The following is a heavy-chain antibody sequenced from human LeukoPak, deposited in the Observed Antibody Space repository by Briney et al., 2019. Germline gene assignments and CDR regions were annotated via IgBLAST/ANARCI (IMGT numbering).Heavy chain of an antibody. Sequence: ASVKVSCKASGYTFTGYYMHWVRQAPGQGLEWMGWINPNSGGTNYAQKFQGRVTMTRDTSISTAYMELSRLRSDDTAVYYCARASCGGDCYSFDYWGQGTLVTVSS. CDR1: GYTFTGYY. J-gene: IGHJ4*02. CDR3: ARASCGGDCYSFDY. D-gene: IGHD2-21*02. CDR2: INPNSGGT. V-gene: IGHV1-2*02.